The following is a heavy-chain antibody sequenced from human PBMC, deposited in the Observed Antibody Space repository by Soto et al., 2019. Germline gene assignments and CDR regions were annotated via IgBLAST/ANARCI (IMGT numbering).Heavy chain of an antibody. J-gene: IGHJ5*02. D-gene: IGHD6-13*01. CDR3: ARDLWAPPDSSSWNWFDP. CDR2: IYHSGST. Sequence: PSETLSLTCAVSGGSISSSNWWSWVRQPPGKGLEWIGEIYHSGSTNYNPSLKSRVTISVDKSKNQFSLKLSSVTAADTAVYYCARDLWAPPDSSSWNWFDPWGQGTLVTVSS. CDR1: GGSISSSNW. V-gene: IGHV4-4*02.